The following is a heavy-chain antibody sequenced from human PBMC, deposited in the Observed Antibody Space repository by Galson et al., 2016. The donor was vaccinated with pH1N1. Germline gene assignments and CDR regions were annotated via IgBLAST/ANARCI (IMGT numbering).Heavy chain of an antibody. Sequence: LSLTCTVSGGSISSNFYFWAWIRQPPGKGLEWIGSIFYTGNTYYNPSLKSRVIISADTSRRHFSLNLSSVAAAATAVYYCASLAASSTLDYHYGIVAWGQGTTVIVSS. J-gene: IGHJ6*02. CDR2: IFYTGNT. D-gene: IGHD1-1*01. V-gene: IGHV4-39*07. CDR1: GGSISSNFYF. CDR3: ASLAASSTLDYHYGIVA.